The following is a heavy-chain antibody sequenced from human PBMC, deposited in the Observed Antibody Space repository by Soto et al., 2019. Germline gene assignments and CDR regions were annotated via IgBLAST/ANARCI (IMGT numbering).Heavy chain of an antibody. V-gene: IGHV3-20*04. D-gene: IGHD2-15*01. Sequence: EVQLVDSGGAVARPGGSLRLSCAASGFKFDDYGMSWVRQAPGRGLEWVSAINWNGGSTTYADSVKGRFTISRDNAENSLHLQMNSLRVEDTALYYCARVTPPRRFDYWGRGTLVTVSP. J-gene: IGHJ4*02. CDR2: INWNGGST. CDR3: ARVTPPRRFDY. CDR1: GFKFDDYG.